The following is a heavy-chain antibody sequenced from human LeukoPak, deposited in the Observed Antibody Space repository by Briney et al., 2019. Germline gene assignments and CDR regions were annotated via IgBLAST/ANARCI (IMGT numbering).Heavy chain of an antibody. V-gene: IGHV4-59*01. CDR2: IYYSGST. CDR3: ARVHYDFWSGSRPPSWFDP. CDR1: GGSISSYY. J-gene: IGHJ5*02. D-gene: IGHD3-3*01. Sequence: SETLSLTCTVSGGSISSYYWSWIRQPPGKGLEWIGYIYYSGSTNYNPSLKSRVTISVDTSKNQFSLKLSSVTAADTAVYYCARVHYDFWSGSRPPSWFDPWGQGTLVTVSS.